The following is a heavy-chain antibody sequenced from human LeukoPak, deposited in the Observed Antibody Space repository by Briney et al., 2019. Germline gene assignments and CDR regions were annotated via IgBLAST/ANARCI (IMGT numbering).Heavy chain of an antibody. V-gene: IGHV3-9*01. D-gene: IGHD2-15*01. Sequence: QSGGSLRLSCAASGFTFDDYAMHWVRQAPGKGLEWVSGISWNGDTIDYGDSVKGRFTISRDNARNSLYLQLNSLRAEDSAMYYCARDIRGGRVTRFFSSMDVWGKGTTVTVSS. CDR3: ARDIRGGRVTRFFSSMDV. CDR2: ISWNGDTI. J-gene: IGHJ6*04. CDR1: GFTFDDYA.